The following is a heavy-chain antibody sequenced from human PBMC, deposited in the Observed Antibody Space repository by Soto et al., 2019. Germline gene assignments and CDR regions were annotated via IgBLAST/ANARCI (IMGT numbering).Heavy chain of an antibody. V-gene: IGHV3-48*02. CDR1: GFTFSGYS. CDR2: ISTGSVTT. Sequence: EVQLVEPGGGLVQPGGSLRLSCAGSGFTFSGYSMNWVRQAPGKGLEWVSYISTGSVTTYYADSVKGRFTISRDNAKNSLYLQMNSLRDEDTAVYYCAREGYYDSSGYYTYYFDYWGQGTLVTVSS. J-gene: IGHJ4*02. D-gene: IGHD3-22*01. CDR3: AREGYYDSSGYYTYYFDY.